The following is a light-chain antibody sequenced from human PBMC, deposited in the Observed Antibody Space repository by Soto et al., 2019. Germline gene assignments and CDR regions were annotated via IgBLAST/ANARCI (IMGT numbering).Light chain of an antibody. CDR3: HQYNNWPPST. Sequence: EIVLTQFPAALSVSPGERATLSCWASYTVGTNLAWYQQKPGQAPRLLIFDKSSRAPGVPARFSGSGTGTDFTLTINSLQSEDFGVYYCHQYNNWPPSTFGQGTRLEIK. CDR2: DKS. CDR1: YTVGTN. V-gene: IGKV3-15*01. J-gene: IGKJ5*01.